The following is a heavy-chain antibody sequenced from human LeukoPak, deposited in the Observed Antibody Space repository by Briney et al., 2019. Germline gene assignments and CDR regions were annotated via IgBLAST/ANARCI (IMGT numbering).Heavy chain of an antibody. V-gene: IGHV4-4*07. D-gene: IGHD3-16*01. CDR2: FYNSGST. Sequence: SETLSLTCTVSGGSISSYYWSWIRQPAGKGLEFIGLFYNSGSTNCNPSLKSRVTMSVDTSKNQFSLKLSSVTAADTAVYYCARVGDYALKDWGQGTLVIVSS. CDR3: ARVGDYALKD. CDR1: GGSISSYY. J-gene: IGHJ4*02.